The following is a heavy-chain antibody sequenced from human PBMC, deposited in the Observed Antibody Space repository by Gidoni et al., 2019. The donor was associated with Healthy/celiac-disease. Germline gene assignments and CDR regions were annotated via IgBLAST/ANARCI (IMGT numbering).Heavy chain of an antibody. Sequence: QVQLQESGPGLVKPSETLSLTCTVSGGSISSYYWSWIRQPPGKGLEWIGYIYYSGSTNYNPSLKSRVTISVDTSKNQFSLKLSSVTAADTAVYYCARRLFAGNFDYWGQGTLVTVSS. D-gene: IGHD3-16*01. V-gene: IGHV4-59*01. CDR1: GGSISSYY. J-gene: IGHJ4*02. CDR3: ARRLFAGNFDY. CDR2: IYYSGST.